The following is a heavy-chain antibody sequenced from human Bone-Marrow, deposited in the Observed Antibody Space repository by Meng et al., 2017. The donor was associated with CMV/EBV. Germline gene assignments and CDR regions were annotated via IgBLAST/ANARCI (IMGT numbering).Heavy chain of an antibody. D-gene: IGHD6-13*01. Sequence: SGGSISTYSWTWIRQPPGKGLEWIGYIYYSGSTNYNPSLKSRVTISVDTSKNQFSLKLSSVTAADTAVYYCAREIAAGANWFDPWGQGTLVTGSS. J-gene: IGHJ5*02. CDR2: IYYSGST. CDR3: AREIAAGANWFDP. CDR1: GGSISTYS. V-gene: IGHV4-59*01.